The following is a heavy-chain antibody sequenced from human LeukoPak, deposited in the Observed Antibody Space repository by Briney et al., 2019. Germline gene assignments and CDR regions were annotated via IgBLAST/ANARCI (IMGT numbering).Heavy chain of an antibody. Sequence: GSLRLSCAASGFTFSSYGMHWVRQAPGKGLEWVAVIWYDGSNKYYADSVKGRFTISRDNSKNTLYLQMNSLRAEDTAVYCCARDRDYSNYVTRYYYYYGMDVWGQGTTVTVSS. CDR3: ARDRDYSNYVTRYYYYYGMDV. CDR1: GFTFSSYG. CDR2: IWYDGSNK. V-gene: IGHV3-33*01. D-gene: IGHD4-11*01. J-gene: IGHJ6*02.